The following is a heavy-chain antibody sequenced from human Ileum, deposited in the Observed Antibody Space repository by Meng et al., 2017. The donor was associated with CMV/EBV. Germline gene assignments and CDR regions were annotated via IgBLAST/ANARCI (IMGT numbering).Heavy chain of an antibody. D-gene: IGHD6-13*01. CDR3: TRGAGAHSAKYDF. V-gene: IGHV7-4-1*02. Sequence: CKTSGYDFITYGLTWVREAPGQRLEWMGWIDTNTGIPDYAPDFTGRFVFSLDASVSTAYLQISSLRAEDTAVYYCTRGAGAHSAKYDFWGRGTLVTVSS. J-gene: IGHJ4*02. CDR1: GYDFITYG. CDR2: IDTNTGIP.